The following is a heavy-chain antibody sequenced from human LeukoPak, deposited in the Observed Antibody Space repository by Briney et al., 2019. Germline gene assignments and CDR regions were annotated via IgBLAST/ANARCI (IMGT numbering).Heavy chain of an antibody. D-gene: IGHD1-1*01. V-gene: IGHV1-2*02. CDR3: ARDGVNWRTPVRNWFDP. Sequence: ASVKVSCKVSGYTLTELSMHWVRQAPGQGLEWMGWINPNSGGTNYAQKFQGRVTMTRDTSISTAYMELSRLRSDDTAVYYCARDGVNWRTPVRNWFDPWGQGTLVTVSS. CDR2: INPNSGGT. J-gene: IGHJ5*02. CDR1: GYTLTELS.